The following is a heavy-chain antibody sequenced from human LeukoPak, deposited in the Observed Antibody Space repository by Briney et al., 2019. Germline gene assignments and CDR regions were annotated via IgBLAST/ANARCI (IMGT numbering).Heavy chain of an antibody. J-gene: IGHJ5*02. V-gene: IGHV4-34*01. D-gene: IGHD2-2*01. CDR2: INARGDT. CDR3: ARGQVPAARGYNWFDP. CDR1: GWSFNDYY. Sequence: PSETLSLTCAVYGWSFNDYYWNWVRQPPGKGLEWIGEINARGDTNYNPSLKSRVTISVDSCKNQFSLTLTSMIAADTAIYYCARGQVPAARGYNWFDPWGQGTLVTVSS.